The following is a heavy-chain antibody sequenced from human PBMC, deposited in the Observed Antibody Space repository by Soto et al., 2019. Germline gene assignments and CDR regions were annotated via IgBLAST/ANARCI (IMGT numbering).Heavy chain of an antibody. Sequence: QVQLVQSGAEVKQPGASVKVSCRTSGYTFTNYDISWVRQATGQGLEWMGWMNPESANTGYAQKFQGRVTMTRDTSLSTAYMELNSLTSEDTAVYYCARAIRNQLLSDYWGQGTLVTVSS. CDR3: ARAIRNQLLSDY. CDR2: MNPESANT. CDR1: GYTFTNYD. V-gene: IGHV1-8*01. D-gene: IGHD1-26*01. J-gene: IGHJ4*02.